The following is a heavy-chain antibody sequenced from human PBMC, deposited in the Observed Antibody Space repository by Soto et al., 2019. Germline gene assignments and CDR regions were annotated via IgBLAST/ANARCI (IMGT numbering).Heavy chain of an antibody. Sequence: SETLSLTCTVSGGSISSGGYYWSWIRQHPGKGLEWIGYIYYSGSTYYNPSLKSRVTISVDTSKNQSSLKLSSVTAADTAVYYCAREGIAAAGTTNWFDPWGQGTLVTVSS. CDR1: GGSISSGGYY. CDR2: IYYSGST. CDR3: AREGIAAAGTTNWFDP. J-gene: IGHJ5*02. D-gene: IGHD6-13*01. V-gene: IGHV4-31*03.